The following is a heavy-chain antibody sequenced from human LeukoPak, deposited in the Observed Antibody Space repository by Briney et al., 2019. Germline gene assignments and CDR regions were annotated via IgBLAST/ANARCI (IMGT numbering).Heavy chain of an antibody. V-gene: IGHV3-33*01. CDR1: GFTFSSFG. CDR3: VRDAELGYCYGGSCSFPDS. D-gene: IGHD2-15*01. Sequence: PGGSLRLSCAASGFTFSSFGMHWVRQAPGKGLEWVAVIWYDGTKKYYGESVKGRFTISRDNSKNTLYLQMNSLRVEDTAVYYCVRDAELGYCYGGSCSFPDSWGQGTLVTVSS. J-gene: IGHJ5*01. CDR2: IWYDGTKK.